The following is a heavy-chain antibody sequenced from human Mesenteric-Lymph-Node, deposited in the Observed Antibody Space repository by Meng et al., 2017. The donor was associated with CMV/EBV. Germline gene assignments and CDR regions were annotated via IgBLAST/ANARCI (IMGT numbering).Heavy chain of an antibody. J-gene: IGHJ3*02. V-gene: IGHV3-20*04. CDR1: GFTFDDYG. D-gene: IGHD2-2*02. CDR2: INWNGGST. Sequence: GGSLRLSCAASGFTFDDYGMSWVRQAPGKGLEWVSGINWNGGSTGYADSVKGRFTISRDNAKNSLYLQMNSLRAEDTALYYCARTRYCSSTSCYSGAFDIWGQGTMVTVSS. CDR3: ARTRYCSSTSCYSGAFDI.